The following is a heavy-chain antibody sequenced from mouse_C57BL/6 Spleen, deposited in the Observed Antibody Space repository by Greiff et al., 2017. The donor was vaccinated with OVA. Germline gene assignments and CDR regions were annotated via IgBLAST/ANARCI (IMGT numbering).Heavy chain of an antibody. J-gene: IGHJ3*01. D-gene: IGHD2-2*01. Sequence: QVQLQQSGAELVKPGASVKISCKASGYAFSSYWMNWVKQRPGKGLEWIGQIYPGDGDTNYNGKFKGKATLTADKSSSTAYMQLSSLTSEDSAAYFCARPIYYGYDEFAYWGQGTLVTVSA. CDR2: IYPGDGDT. CDR3: ARPIYYGYDEFAY. V-gene: IGHV1-80*01. CDR1: GYAFSSYW.